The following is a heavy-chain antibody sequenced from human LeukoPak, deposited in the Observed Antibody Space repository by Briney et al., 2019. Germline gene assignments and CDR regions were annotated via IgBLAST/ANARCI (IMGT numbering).Heavy chain of an antibody. CDR2: INHSGST. CDR1: GGSFSGYY. CDR3: ASDSSGYCSY. J-gene: IGHJ4*02. Sequence: TSETLSLTCAVYGGSFSGYYWSWIRQPPGKGLEWIGEINHSGSTNYNPSLKSRVTISVDTSKNQFSLKLSSVTAADTAVYYCASDSSGYCSYWGQGTLVTVSS. V-gene: IGHV4-34*01. D-gene: IGHD3-22*01.